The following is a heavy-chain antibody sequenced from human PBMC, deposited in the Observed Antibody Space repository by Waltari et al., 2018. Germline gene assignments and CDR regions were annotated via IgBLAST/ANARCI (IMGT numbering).Heavy chain of an antibody. J-gene: IGHJ4*02. D-gene: IGHD5-12*01. CDR1: GYTFTAYY. Sequence: QVQLVQSGAEVTKPGASVKVSCKASGYTFTAYYIPWVRQAPGQGLEWMGWINPYSGGTNYAQRFQGRVTMTRDTAISTAYMELSRLRSDDTAVYYCARGGELVATIGQHDYWGQGTLVTVSS. CDR2: INPYSGGT. CDR3: ARGGELVATIGQHDY. V-gene: IGHV1-2*02.